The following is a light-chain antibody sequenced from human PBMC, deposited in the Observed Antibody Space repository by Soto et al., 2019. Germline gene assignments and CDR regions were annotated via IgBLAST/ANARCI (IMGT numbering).Light chain of an antibody. CDR1: QSISSTY. CDR3: QQYGGLWT. Sequence: EIVLTQSPGTLSLSPGERATLSCRARQSISSTYLAWYQQRPGQAPRLLIYGASSRATGIPDRFSGSGSGTDFTLTISRLEPEDFAVYYCQQYGGLWTFGQGTKVEIK. V-gene: IGKV3-20*01. CDR2: GAS. J-gene: IGKJ1*01.